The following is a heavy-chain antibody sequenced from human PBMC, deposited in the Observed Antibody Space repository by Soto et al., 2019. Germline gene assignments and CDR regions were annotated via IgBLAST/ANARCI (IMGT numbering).Heavy chain of an antibody. V-gene: IGHV3-33*01. D-gene: IGHD3-10*01. CDR2: IWYDGSNK. CDR1: GFTFSSYG. Sequence: QVQLVESGGGVVQPGRSLRLSCAASGFTFSSYGMHWVRQAPGKGLEWVAVIWYDGSNKYYADSVKGRFTISRDNSKNTLYRQINSLGAEDTAVYYCARDAELLWFGEIAPFDPWGQGTLVTVSS. J-gene: IGHJ5*02. CDR3: ARDAELLWFGEIAPFDP.